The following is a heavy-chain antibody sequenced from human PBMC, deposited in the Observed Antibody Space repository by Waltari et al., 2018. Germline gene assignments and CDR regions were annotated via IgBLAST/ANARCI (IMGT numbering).Heavy chain of an antibody. CDR2: IYYRGST. J-gene: IGHJ4*02. CDR3: AGFYDFWSGQN. CDR1: GGSISSYY. V-gene: IGHV4-59*01. Sequence: QVQLQESGPGLVKPSETLSLTCTVSGGSISSYYWSWIRQPPGKGLEWLGYIYYRGSTNYNPSLKSGDTISVDTSKNQFSLKLSAVTAADTAVYYCAGFYDFWSGQNWGQGTLVTVSS. D-gene: IGHD3-3*01.